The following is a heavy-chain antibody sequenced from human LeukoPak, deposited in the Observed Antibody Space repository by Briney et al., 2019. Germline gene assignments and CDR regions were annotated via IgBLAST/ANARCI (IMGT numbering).Heavy chain of an antibody. Sequence: ASVKVSCKVSGYTLTELSMHWVRQAPGKGLEWMGGFDPGDGETIYAQKFQGRVTLTEDTSTDTAYMELSSLRSADTAMYYCAINAYCSSNSCWGNYYYYYMDVWGKGTTVTVSS. V-gene: IGHV1-24*01. J-gene: IGHJ6*03. CDR3: AINAYCSSNSCWGNYYYYYMDV. CDR1: GYTLTELS. CDR2: FDPGDGET. D-gene: IGHD2-2*01.